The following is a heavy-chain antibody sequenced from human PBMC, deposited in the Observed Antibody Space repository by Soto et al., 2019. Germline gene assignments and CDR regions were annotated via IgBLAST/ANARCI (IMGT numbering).Heavy chain of an antibody. Sequence: SETLSLTCAVSGASISGYFWSWIRQSPGKGLEWIGVSANYNPSLRSRVTMSVDTSKSQYSLDLSSVTAADTAVYYCARTFSLGNWYVFDSWGQGIPVTVSS. CDR1: GASISGYF. CDR3: ARTFSLGNWYVFDS. CDR2: VSA. V-gene: IGHV4-59*01. D-gene: IGHD1-1*01. J-gene: IGHJ4*02.